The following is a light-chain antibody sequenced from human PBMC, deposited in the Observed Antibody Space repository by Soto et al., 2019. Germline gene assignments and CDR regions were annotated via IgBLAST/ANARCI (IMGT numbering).Light chain of an antibody. V-gene: IGKV1-5*03. CDR1: QSIRTW. Sequence: DVQMTQSPSTLSASVGDRVTITCRASQSIRTWLAWYQQKPGKAPNLLIHKASSLESGVPSRFSGSGFGAEFNLTISGLQPEDAATYYCQQYANYWTFGQGTKVDI. CDR2: KAS. J-gene: IGKJ1*01. CDR3: QQYANYWT.